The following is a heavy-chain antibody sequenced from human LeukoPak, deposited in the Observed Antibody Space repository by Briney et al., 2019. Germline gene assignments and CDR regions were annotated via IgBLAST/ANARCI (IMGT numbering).Heavy chain of an antibody. D-gene: IGHD2-2*02. V-gene: IGHV4-30-2*01. CDR1: VGSISSGGYS. CDR3: ARSRYLYCSSTSCYTGPFDY. Sequence: PSQTLSLTCAVSVGSISSGGYSWSWIRQPPGRGLEWIGYIYHSGSTYYNPSLKSRVTISVDRSKNQFSLKLSSVTAADTAVYYCARSRYLYCSSTSCYTGPFDYWGQGTLVTVSS. CDR2: IYHSGST. J-gene: IGHJ4*02.